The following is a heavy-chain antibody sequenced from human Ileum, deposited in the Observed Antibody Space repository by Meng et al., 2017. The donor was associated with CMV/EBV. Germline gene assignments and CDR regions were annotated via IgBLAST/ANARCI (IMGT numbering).Heavy chain of an antibody. CDR3: VKEGGVAAAGKGWFDH. J-gene: IGHJ5*02. D-gene: IGHD6-13*01. V-gene: IGHV3-30*02. CDR2: IRFDGIAE. Sequence: GGSLRLSCAASGFIFSRYGMHWVRQAPGKGLEWLTFIRFDGIAEYYVDSVKGRFSISRDNLKNTLYLQMNSLRPEDTAVYYCVKEGGVAAAGKGWFDHWGQGALVTVSS. CDR1: GFIFSRYG.